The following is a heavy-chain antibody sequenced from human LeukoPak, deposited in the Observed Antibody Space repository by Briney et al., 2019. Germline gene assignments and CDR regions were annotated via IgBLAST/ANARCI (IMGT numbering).Heavy chain of an antibody. V-gene: IGHV4-59*12. J-gene: IGHJ3*02. Sequence: SETLSLTCTVSGGSISSYYWSWIRQPPGKGLEWIGYIYYSGSTNYNPSLKSRVTISVDTSKNQFSLKLSSVTAADTAVYYCATPYYYDSSGSSPFDIWGQGTMVTVSS. CDR1: GGSISSYY. D-gene: IGHD3-22*01. CDR2: IYYSGST. CDR3: ATPYYYDSSGSSPFDI.